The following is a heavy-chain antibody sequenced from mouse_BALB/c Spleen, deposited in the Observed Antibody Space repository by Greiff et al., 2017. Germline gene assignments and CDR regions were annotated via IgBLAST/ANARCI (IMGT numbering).Heavy chain of an antibody. CDR1: GFTFSSYT. J-gene: IGHJ2*01. CDR3: TRGDDGSSYCDY. D-gene: IGHD1-1*01. V-gene: IGHV5-6-4*01. CDR2: ISSGGSYT. Sequence: EVKVVESGGGLVKPGGSLKLSCAASGFTFSSYTLSWVRQTPEKRLEWVATISSGGSYTYYPDSVKGRFTISRDNANNTLYLQMSSLTSEDTAMYFCTRGDDGSSYCDYWGQGTTLTVSA.